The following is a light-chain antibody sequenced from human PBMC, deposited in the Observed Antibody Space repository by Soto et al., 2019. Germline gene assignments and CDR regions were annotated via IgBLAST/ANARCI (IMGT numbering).Light chain of an antibody. CDR1: QSVSSSD. Sequence: EIVLTQSPGTLSLSPGDRATLSCRASQSVSSSDFAWYQQKAAQAPILLIYVAASSAPGIPDRFSGSGSCTDFIIPISSLEHEDFAVDYCQQYCSTSLYTFGQGTKLE. J-gene: IGKJ2*01. CDR3: QQYCSTSLYT. V-gene: IGKV3-20*01. CDR2: VAA.